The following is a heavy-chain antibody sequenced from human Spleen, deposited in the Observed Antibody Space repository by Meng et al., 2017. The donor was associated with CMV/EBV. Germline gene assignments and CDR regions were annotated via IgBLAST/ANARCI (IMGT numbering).Heavy chain of an antibody. CDR2: IRYDASNK. V-gene: IGHV3-30*02. J-gene: IGHJ6*02. D-gene: IGHD6-19*01. Sequence: GESLKISCAASGFSFNTFGMHWVRQVPGKGLEWVAFIRYDASNKYYADSVKGRFTISRDNYKYTLYLQMNSLRAEDTAVYYCARFGGTGSSGWLGYGMDVWGQGTTVTVSS. CDR1: GFSFNTFG. CDR3: ARFGGTGSSGWLGYGMDV.